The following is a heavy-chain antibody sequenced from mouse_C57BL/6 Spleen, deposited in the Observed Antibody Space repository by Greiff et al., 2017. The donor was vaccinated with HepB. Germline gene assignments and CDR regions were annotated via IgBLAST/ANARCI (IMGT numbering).Heavy chain of an antibody. Sequence: EVKLMESGPGMVKPSQSLSLTCTVTGYSITSGYDWHWIRHFPGNKLEWMGNISYSGSTNYNPSLKSRITITLDTSKNHFFLKLSPVTTEDTATYYCATTTVASFAMDDWGQGTSVTVSS. J-gene: IGHJ4*01. CDR1: GYSITSGYD. D-gene: IGHD1-1*01. CDR2: ISYSGST. V-gene: IGHV3-1*01. CDR3: ATTTVASFAMDD.